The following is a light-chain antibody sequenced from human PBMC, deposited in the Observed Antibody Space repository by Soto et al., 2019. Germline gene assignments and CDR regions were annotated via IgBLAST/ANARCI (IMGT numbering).Light chain of an antibody. CDR3: QQSFT. V-gene: IGKV1-5*03. Sequence: DIQMTQSPSTLSASVGDRVTITCRASQSISSWLAWYQQKPGKAPKLLIYKASSVESGVPSRFSGSGSGTEFTLPNTSEQTDDFSTYYCQQSFTFGPGTKVDIK. J-gene: IGKJ3*01. CDR2: KAS. CDR1: QSISSW.